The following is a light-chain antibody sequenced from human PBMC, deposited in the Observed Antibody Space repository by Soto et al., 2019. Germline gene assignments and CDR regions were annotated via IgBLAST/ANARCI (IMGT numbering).Light chain of an antibody. CDR3: QHYYRART. CDR1: QTVLNSSNNRNY. V-gene: IGKV4-1*01. J-gene: IGKJ1*01. Sequence: DIVMTQSPDSLAVSLGERATTNCKSSQTVLNSSNNRNYLAWFQQKPGQPPKLLIYWASTRESGVPDRFSGSGSGTDFPLTISSLQAEDVAVYYCQHYYRARTFGQGTKVEIK. CDR2: WAS.